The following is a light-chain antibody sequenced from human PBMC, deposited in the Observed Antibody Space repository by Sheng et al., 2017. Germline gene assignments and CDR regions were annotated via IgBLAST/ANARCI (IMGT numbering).Light chain of an antibody. CDR2: KTS. Sequence: DIQMTQSPSTLSASVGDRVIITCRASQSINSWLAWYQQKPGKAPKLLIFKTSNLENGVPPRFSGGGSGTQFTLTISSLQPDDFATYYCQHYNKSSTFGQGTKVGNQT. CDR3: QHYNKSST. V-gene: IGKV1-5*03. CDR1: QSINSW. J-gene: IGKJ1*01.